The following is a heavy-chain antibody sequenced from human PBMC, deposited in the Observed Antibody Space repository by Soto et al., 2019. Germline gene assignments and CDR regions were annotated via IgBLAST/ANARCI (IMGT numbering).Heavy chain of an antibody. CDR1: GFTFSSYG. CDR2: IWYDGSNK. CDR3: ARDDLANYYYGMDV. D-gene: IGHD2-21*01. V-gene: IGHV3-33*01. Sequence: LRLSCAASGFTFSSYGMHWVRQAPGKGLEWVAVIWYDGSNKYYADSVKGRFTISRDNSKNTLYLQMNSLRAEDTAVYYCARDDLANYYYGMDVWGQGTTVTVSS. J-gene: IGHJ6*02.